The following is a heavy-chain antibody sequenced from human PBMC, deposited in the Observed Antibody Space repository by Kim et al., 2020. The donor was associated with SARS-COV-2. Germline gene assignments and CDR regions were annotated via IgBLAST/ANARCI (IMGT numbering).Heavy chain of an antibody. J-gene: IGHJ2*01. CDR2: INPNSGGT. CDR3: ARDEWYSSSMAGYFDL. CDR1: GYTFTGYY. V-gene: IGHV1-2*02. D-gene: IGHD6-6*01. Sequence: ASVKVSCKASGYTFTGYYMHWVRQAPGQGLEWMGWINPNSGGTNYAQKFQGRVTMTRDTSISTAYMELSRLRSDDTAVYYCARDEWYSSSMAGYFDLWGRGTLVTVSS.